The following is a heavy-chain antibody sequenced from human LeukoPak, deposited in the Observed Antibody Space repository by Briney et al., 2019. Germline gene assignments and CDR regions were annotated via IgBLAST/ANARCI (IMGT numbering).Heavy chain of an antibody. CDR2: VYYSGST. V-gene: IGHV4-59*08. D-gene: IGHD3-10*01. J-gene: IGHJ5*02. CDR1: GGSISSYY. CDR3: ASEGGSGTYGGFDP. Sequence: SETLSLTCTVSGGSISSYYWSWIRQPPGKGLEWIGYVYYSGSTNYNPSLKSRVTISVDTSKNQFSLKLSSVTAADTAVYYCASEGGSGTYGGFDPWGQGTLVTVSS.